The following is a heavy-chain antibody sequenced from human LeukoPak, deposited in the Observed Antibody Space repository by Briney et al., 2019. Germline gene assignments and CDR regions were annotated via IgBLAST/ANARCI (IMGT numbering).Heavy chain of an antibody. V-gene: IGHV4-39*01. D-gene: IGHD7-27*01. CDR1: GGSISSYY. CDR2: IYYSGST. Sequence: PSETLSLTCTVSGGSISSYYWGWIRQPPGKGLEWIGSIYYSGSTYYNPSLKSRVTISVDTSKNQFSLKLSSVTAADTAVYYCARPHSAMGTLRWGQGTLVTVSS. J-gene: IGHJ4*02. CDR3: ARPHSAMGTLR.